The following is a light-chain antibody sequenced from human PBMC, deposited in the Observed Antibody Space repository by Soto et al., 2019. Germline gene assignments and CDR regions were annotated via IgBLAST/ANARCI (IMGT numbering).Light chain of an antibody. V-gene: IGKV1-5*01. CDR2: DAS. CDR1: QSISSW. J-gene: IGKJ1*01. CDR3: QHYSTYSRP. Sequence: DIQLTQSPSTLSASVGYRFTITCRASQSISSWLAWYQQKPGKAPKIMIYDASSLQSGVPSRFRGSGSGTDFTLTISSLKHDDFATYYCQHYSTYSRPFGQGTKVDIK.